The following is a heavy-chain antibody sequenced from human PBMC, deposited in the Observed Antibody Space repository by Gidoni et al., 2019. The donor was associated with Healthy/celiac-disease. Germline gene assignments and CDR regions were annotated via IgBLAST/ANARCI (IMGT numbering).Heavy chain of an antibody. CDR3: AKDWSAAAGLPEIDY. D-gene: IGHD6-13*01. CDR1: GFPFSSYA. V-gene: IGHV3-23*01. J-gene: IGHJ4*02. Sequence: EVQLLESGGGLVQPGGSLRLSCAASGFPFSSYAMSWVRQAPGKGLEWVSAISGSGGSTYYADSVKGRFTISRDNSKNTLYLQMNSMRAEDTAVYYCAKDWSAAAGLPEIDYWGQGTLVTVSS. CDR2: ISGSGGST.